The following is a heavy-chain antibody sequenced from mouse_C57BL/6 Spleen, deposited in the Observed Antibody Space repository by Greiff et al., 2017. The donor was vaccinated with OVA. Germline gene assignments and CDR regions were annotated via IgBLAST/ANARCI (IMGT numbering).Heavy chain of an antibody. CDR1: GYTFTDYY. J-gene: IGHJ2*01. D-gene: IGHD2-4*01. CDR2: INPNNGGT. CDR3: ARNYYDYEYYFDY. V-gene: IGHV1-26*01. Sequence: VQLQQSGPELVKPGASVKISCKASGYTFTDYYMNWVKQSHGKSLEWIGDINPNNGGTSYNQKFKGKATLTVDKSSSTAYMELRSLTSEDSAVYYCARNYYDYEYYFDYWGQGTTLTVSS.